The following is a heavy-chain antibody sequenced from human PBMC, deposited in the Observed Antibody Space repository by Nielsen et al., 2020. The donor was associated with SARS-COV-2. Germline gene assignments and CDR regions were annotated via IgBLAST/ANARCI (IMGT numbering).Heavy chain of an antibody. V-gene: IGHV3-48*01. Sequence: GESLKISCAASGFTFSSYSMNWVRQAPGKGLERVSYISSSSSTIYYADSVKGRFTISRDNAKNSLYLQMNSLRAEDTAVYYCARDSSGWYALTTYYYYGMDVWGQGTTVTVSS. J-gene: IGHJ6*02. CDR1: GFTFSSYS. D-gene: IGHD6-19*01. CDR3: ARDSSGWYALTTYYYYGMDV. CDR2: ISSSSSTI.